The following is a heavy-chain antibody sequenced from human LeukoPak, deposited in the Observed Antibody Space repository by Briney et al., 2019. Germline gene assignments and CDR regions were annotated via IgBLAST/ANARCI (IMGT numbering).Heavy chain of an antibody. Sequence: ASVKVSCKASGYIFTNYGISCVRQAPGQGLERMGWVSAYNGNTYDLKKLQGRVTMTTDTSTSTAYMEQRSLRSDDTAVYYCARDSVRGGIYYGMDVWGHGTTVTVSS. V-gene: IGHV1-18*01. D-gene: IGHD3-10*01. CDR1: GYIFTNYG. J-gene: IGHJ6*02. CDR3: ARDSVRGGIYYGMDV. CDR2: VSAYNGNT.